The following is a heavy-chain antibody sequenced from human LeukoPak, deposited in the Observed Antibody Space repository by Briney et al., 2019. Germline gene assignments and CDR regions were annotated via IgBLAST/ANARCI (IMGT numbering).Heavy chain of an antibody. V-gene: IGHV1-8*01. CDR2: MNPNSGNT. J-gene: IGHJ4*02. CDR3: ARVPYSGYDPGRDY. Sequence: GASVKVSCKASGYTYNSYDINWVRQATGQGLEWMGWMNPNSGNTGDAQKFQGRVTMTRNTSISTAYMELSSLRSEDTAVYYCARVPYSGYDPGRDYWGQGTLVTVSS. D-gene: IGHD5-12*01. CDR1: GYTYNSYD.